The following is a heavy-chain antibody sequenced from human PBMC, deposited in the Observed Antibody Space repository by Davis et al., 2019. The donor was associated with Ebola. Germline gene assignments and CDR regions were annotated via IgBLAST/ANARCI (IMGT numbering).Heavy chain of an antibody. CDR2: INPNSGGT. Sequence: ASVKVSCKASGYTFTGYYMHWVRQAPGQGLEWMGWINPNSGGTNYAQKFQGRVTMTRDTSISTAYMELSRLRSDDTAVYYCASSRYYYDSSGYYRTGDYYYYYGMDVWGQGTTVTVSS. V-gene: IGHV1-2*02. J-gene: IGHJ6*02. CDR1: GYTFTGYY. D-gene: IGHD3-22*01. CDR3: ASSRYYYDSSGYYRTGDYYYYYGMDV.